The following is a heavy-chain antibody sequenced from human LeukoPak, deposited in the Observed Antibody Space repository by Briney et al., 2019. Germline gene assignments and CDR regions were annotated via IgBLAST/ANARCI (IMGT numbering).Heavy chain of an antibody. CDR2: ISSSSSYI. D-gene: IGHD6-19*01. J-gene: IGHJ4*02. V-gene: IGHV3-21*01. Sequence: GGSLRLSCEASGFTFSSYSMNWVRQAPGKGLEWVSSISSSSSYIYYADSVKGRFTISRDNAKNSLYLQMNSLRAEDTAVYYCARSYSSVSNHFNYFDYWGQGTLVTVSS. CDR1: GFTFSSYS. CDR3: ARSYSSVSNHFNYFDY.